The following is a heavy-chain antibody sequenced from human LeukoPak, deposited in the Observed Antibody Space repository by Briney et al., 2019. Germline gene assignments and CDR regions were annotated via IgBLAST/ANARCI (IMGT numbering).Heavy chain of an antibody. CDR2: ISSSSSYI. D-gene: IGHD2-2*01. J-gene: IGHJ3*02. V-gene: IGHV3-21*01. CDR1: GFTFSSYA. Sequence: GGSLRLSCAASGFTFSSYAMSWVRQAPGKGLEWVSSISSSSSYIYYADSVKGRFTISRDNAKNSLYLQMNSLRAEDTAVYYCARHCSSTSCYSSAFDIWGQGTMVTVSS. CDR3: ARHCSSTSCYSSAFDI.